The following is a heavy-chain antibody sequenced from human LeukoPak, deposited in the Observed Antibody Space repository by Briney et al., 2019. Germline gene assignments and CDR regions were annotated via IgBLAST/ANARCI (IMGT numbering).Heavy chain of an antibody. CDR1: GFTFDDYA. V-gene: IGHV3-9*03. J-gene: IGHJ3*02. Sequence: PGGSLRLSCAASGFTFDDYAMHWVRQAPGKGLEWVSGISWNSGSIGYADSVKGRFTISRDNAKNSLYLQMNSLRAEDMALYYCAKDLGAYCGGDCLGDAFDIWGQGTMVTVSS. CDR3: AKDLGAYCGGDCLGDAFDI. CDR2: ISWNSGSI. D-gene: IGHD2-21*02.